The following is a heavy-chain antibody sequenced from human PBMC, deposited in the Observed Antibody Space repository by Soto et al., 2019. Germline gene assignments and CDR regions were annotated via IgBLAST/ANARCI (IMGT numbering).Heavy chain of an antibody. D-gene: IGHD3-22*01. CDR3: ARFPVYDSSGPKDY. CDR1: GYTFTVYY. CDR2: INPNSGGT. J-gene: IGHJ4*02. Sequence: ASVKVTCKASGYTFTVYYMHWVLQAPGQGLEWMGWINPNSGGTNYAQKFQGRVTMTRDTSISTAYMELSRLRSDDTAVYYCARFPVYDSSGPKDYWGQGTLVTVSS. V-gene: IGHV1-2*02.